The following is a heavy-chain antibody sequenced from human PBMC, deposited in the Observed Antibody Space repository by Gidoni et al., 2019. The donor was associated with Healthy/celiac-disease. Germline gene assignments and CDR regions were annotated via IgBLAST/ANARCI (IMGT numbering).Heavy chain of an antibody. J-gene: IGHJ3*02. CDR3: AKVLGYCSGGSCYHDAFDI. D-gene: IGHD2-15*01. CDR1: GFTFSSYA. CDR2: ISGSGGSQ. Sequence: EVQLLESGVGLVQPGGSLRLPCAASGFTFSSYAMSWVRQALGKGLEWVSAISGSGGSQYYADSVKGRFTISRDNSKNTLYLQMNRLRAEDTAVYYCAKVLGYCSGGSCYHDAFDIGGQGTMVTVSS. V-gene: IGHV3-23*01.